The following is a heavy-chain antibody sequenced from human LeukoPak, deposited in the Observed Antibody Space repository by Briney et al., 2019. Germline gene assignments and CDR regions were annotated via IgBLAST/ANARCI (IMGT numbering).Heavy chain of an antibody. CDR3: ARGRIAVAGRGAYYYYGMDV. J-gene: IGHJ6*02. V-gene: IGHV4-39*07. CDR1: GGSISSSSYY. D-gene: IGHD6-19*01. CDR2: IYYSGST. Sequence: SETLSLTCTVSGGSISSSSYYWGWIRQPPGKGLEWIGSIYYSGSTYYNPSLKSRVTISVDTSKNQFSLKLSSVTAADTAVYYCARGRIAVAGRGAYYYYGMDVWGQGTTVTVSS.